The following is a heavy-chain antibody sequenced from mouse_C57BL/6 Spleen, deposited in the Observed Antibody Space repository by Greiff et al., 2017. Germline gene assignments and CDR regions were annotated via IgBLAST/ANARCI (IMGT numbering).Heavy chain of an antibody. CDR3: ARSYDSPYCFDY. V-gene: IGHV1-59*01. D-gene: IGHD2-4*01. CDR2: IDPSDSYT. J-gene: IGHJ2*01. CDR1: GYTFTSYW. Sequence: QVQLQQPGAELVRPGTSVKLSCKASGYTFTSYWMHWVKQRPGQGLEWIGVIDPSDSYTNYNQKFKGKATLTVDTSSSTAYMQLSSLTSEDSAVYYCARSYDSPYCFDYWGQGTTLTVSS.